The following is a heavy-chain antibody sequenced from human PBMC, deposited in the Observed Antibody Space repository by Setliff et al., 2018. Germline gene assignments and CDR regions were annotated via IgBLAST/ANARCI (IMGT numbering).Heavy chain of an antibody. D-gene: IGHD3-3*01. CDR3: RFWSGYYKNDY. Sequence: KPSETLSLTCTVSNGFVSTTSHYWGWVRQPPGKGLEWIGSVYYSGYTYYSPSLESRVAISVDTSKNQFSLKVNSVTAADTAVYYCRFWSGYYKNDYWGQGTLVTVSS. CDR2: VYYSGYT. J-gene: IGHJ4*01. V-gene: IGHV4-39*07. CDR1: NGFVSTTSHY.